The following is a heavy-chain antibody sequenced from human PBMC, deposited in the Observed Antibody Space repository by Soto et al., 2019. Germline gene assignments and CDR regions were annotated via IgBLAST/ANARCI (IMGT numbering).Heavy chain of an antibody. V-gene: IGHV1-69*04. D-gene: IGHD5-18*01. CDR1: GGTFSSYT. CDR3: ARDKVDTAMXIDXFDI. Sequence: SVKVSCKASGGTFSSYTISWVRQAPGQGLEWMGRIIPILGIANYAQKFQGRVTITADKSTSTAYMGLSSLRSEDTAVYYCARDKVDTAMXIDXFDIWGQGTMVTVSS. J-gene: IGHJ3*02. CDR2: IIPILGIA.